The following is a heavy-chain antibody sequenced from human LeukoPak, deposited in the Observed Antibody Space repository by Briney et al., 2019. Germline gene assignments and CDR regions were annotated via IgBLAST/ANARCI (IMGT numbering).Heavy chain of an antibody. CDR1: GFTFSSYW. Sequence: AGSLRLSCSASGFTFSSYWMSWVRKAPGKGLKWVANIKQDGSEKYYVDSVKGRFTISRDNAKNSLYLQMNSLRAEDTAVYYCARIQWLDYWGQGTLVTVSS. CDR2: IKQDGSEK. CDR3: ARIQWLDY. D-gene: IGHD5-12*01. J-gene: IGHJ4*02. V-gene: IGHV3-7*01.